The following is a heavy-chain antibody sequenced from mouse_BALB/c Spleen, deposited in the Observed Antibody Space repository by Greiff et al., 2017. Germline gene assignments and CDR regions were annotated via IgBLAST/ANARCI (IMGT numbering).Heavy chain of an antibody. J-gene: IGHJ1*01. CDR3: ARHYGSSYWYFDV. D-gene: IGHD1-1*01. CDR2: IWSDGST. V-gene: IGHV2-6-2*01. Sequence: VQLMESGPDLVAPSQSLSITCTVSGFSLTSYGVHWVRQPPGKGLEWLVVIWSDGSTTYNSALKSRLSISKDNSKSQVFLKMNSLQTDDTAMYYCARHYGSSYWYFDVWGAGTTVTVSS. CDR1: GFSLTSYG.